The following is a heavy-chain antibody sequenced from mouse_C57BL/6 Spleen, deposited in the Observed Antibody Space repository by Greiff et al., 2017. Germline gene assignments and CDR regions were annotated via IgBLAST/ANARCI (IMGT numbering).Heavy chain of an antibody. Sequence: QVHVKQSGAELAKPGASVKLSCKASGYTFTSYWMHWVKQRPGQGLEWIGYINPSSGYTKYNQKFKDKATLTADKSSSTAYMQLSSLTYEDSAVYYCARSTVVASPYAMDYWGQGTSVTVSS. J-gene: IGHJ4*01. D-gene: IGHD1-1*01. CDR2: INPSSGYT. V-gene: IGHV1-7*01. CDR1: GYTFTSYW. CDR3: ARSTVVASPYAMDY.